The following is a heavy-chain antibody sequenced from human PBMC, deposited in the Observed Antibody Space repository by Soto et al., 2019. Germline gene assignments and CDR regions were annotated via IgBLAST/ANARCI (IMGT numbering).Heavy chain of an antibody. CDR2: ISGSSSYI. CDR3: ARGELWPYYFDY. J-gene: IGHJ4*02. CDR1: GFTFSTYS. Sequence: GSLRLSCAASGFTFSTYSMNWVRQAPGKGLEWVSSISGSSSYIYYADSVKGRFTISRDNAKNSLYLQMNSLRAEDTAVYYCARGELWPYYFDYWGQGTLVSVS. V-gene: IGHV3-21*01. D-gene: IGHD3-16*01.